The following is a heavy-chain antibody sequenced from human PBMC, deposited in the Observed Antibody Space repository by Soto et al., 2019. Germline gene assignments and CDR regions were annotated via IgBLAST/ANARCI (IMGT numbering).Heavy chain of an antibody. Sequence: QVLLVQSGAEVKKPGASVQISCKASGYTFTTYAMHWVRQAPGQRLEWMGSINANNGNPKYSQRFQGRATFTRDTSATTDYMDLSRLISEATTGYSCIVSRGRWTIHYSGQGTLVTVSS. CDR2: INANNGNP. V-gene: IGHV1-3*01. D-gene: IGHD6-25*01. J-gene: IGHJ4*02. CDR3: IVSRGRWTIHY. CDR1: GYTFTTYA.